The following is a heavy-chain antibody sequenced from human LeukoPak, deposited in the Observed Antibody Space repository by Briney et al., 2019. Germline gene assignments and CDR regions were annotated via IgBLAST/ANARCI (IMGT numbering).Heavy chain of an antibody. V-gene: IGHV3-74*01. J-gene: IGHJ4*02. CDR2: VKGDGTFT. CDR3: AKDDYGDYSGYYFDS. CDR1: GFTFSSHW. D-gene: IGHD4-17*01. Sequence: GGSLRLSCAASGFTFSSHWMHWVRQAPGKGLVWVSRVKGDGTFTNYADSVYGRFTISRDNSQNTLHLQMNSLRAEDTAVYYCAKDDYGDYSGYYFDSWGQGTLVTVCS.